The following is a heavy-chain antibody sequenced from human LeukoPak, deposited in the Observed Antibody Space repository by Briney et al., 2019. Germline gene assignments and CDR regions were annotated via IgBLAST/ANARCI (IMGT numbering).Heavy chain of an antibody. CDR3: AKVGVSSGWYGGFYY. CDR2: ISGSGGST. V-gene: IGHV3-23*01. D-gene: IGHD6-19*01. CDR1: GFTFSNYA. J-gene: IGHJ4*02. Sequence: PGGSLRLSCAASGFTFSNYAMSWVRQAPGKGLEWVSAISGSGGSTYYADSVKGRFTISRDNSKNTLYLQMNSLRAEGTAVYYCAKVGVSSGWYGGFYYWGQGTLVTVSS.